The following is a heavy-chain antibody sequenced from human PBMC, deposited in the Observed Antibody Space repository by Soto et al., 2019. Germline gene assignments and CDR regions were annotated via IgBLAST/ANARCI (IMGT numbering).Heavy chain of an antibody. Sequence: QVQLVELGGGEVQPGRSLRISCAASGFTFSTYGMHWVRQTPGKGLEWVAVISYDGTNKFYSDSVKGRFTISRDNFKNTLTLQMNSLRADDTAVYSCAKDLQSYGDYDYYCY. CDR1: GFTFSTYG. CDR2: ISYDGTNK. V-gene: IGHV3-30*18. CDR3: AKDLQSYGDYDYYCY. D-gene: IGHD2-21*02. J-gene: IGHJ6*03.